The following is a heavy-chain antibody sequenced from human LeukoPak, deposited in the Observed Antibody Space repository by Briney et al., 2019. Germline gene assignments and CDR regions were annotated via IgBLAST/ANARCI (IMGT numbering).Heavy chain of an antibody. V-gene: IGHV3-48*02. CDR3: ARETMGAAHYFDY. D-gene: IGHD1-26*01. J-gene: IGHJ4*02. CDR2: ISSSSSTI. Sequence: GGSLRLSCAASGFTLSSYSMNWVRQAPGKGLEWVSSISSSSSTIYYADSVKGRFTISRDNAKNSLYLQMNSLRDEDTAMYYCARETMGAAHYFDYWGQGILVTVSP. CDR1: GFTLSSYS.